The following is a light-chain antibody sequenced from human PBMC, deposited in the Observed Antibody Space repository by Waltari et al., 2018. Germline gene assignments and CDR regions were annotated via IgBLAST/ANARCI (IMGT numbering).Light chain of an antibody. CDR1: QSVSSSY. J-gene: IGKJ1*01. CDR3: QQYGSSPWT. CDR2: GAS. V-gene: IGKV3-20*01. Sequence: EIVLTQSPGTLSLSPGERATISCRASQSVSSSYLAWYQQKPGQAPRLLIYGASSRATGIPDRFSGSVSVTDFTRTISRLEPEDFAVYYCQQYGSSPWTFGQGTKVEIK.